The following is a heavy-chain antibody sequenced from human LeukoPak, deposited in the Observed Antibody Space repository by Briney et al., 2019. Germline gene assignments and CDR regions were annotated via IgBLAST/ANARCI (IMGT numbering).Heavy chain of an antibody. CDR2: ISAYNGNT. J-gene: IGHJ6*03. V-gene: IGHV1-18*01. D-gene: IGHD6-6*01. CDR1: GYTFTSYG. Sequence: GASVKVSCKASGYTFTSYGISWVRQAPGQGLEWMGWISAYNGNTNYAQKLQGRVTMTTYTSTSTAYMELRSLRSEDTAVYYCARALYSSSIRFYYYMDVWGKGTTVTVSS. CDR3: ARALYSSSIRFYYYMDV.